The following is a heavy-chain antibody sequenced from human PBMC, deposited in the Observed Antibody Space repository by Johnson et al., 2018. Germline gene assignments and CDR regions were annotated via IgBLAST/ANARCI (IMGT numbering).Heavy chain of an antibody. CDR1: GFTFSNYW. J-gene: IGHJ3*02. Sequence: VQLQESGGGLVQPGGSLRLSCAASGFTFSNYWMHWVRQAPGKGLVWVSRINSDGSSTNYADSVKGRFTISRDNAKNTLYLQMNSLRAEDTAVYYCAKARSTMIVNAFEIWGQGTMVTVSS. CDR3: AKARSTMIVNAFEI. CDR2: INSDGSST. D-gene: IGHD3-22*01. V-gene: IGHV3-74*01.